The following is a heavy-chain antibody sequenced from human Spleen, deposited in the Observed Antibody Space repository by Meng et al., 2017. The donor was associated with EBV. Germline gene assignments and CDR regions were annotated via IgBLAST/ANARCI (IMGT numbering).Heavy chain of an antibody. CDR3: ARRGGTTVTSSDY. CDR2: IYYSGST. Sequence: LVLRGSGPGLVRPCETLSLSCTFPGGSIMSSGYYWGWFRQPPGKGLEWIGSIYYSGSTYYNPSLTSRVTISVDTSKNYFSLKLRSVTAADTAVYYCARRGGTTVTSSDYWGQGTLVTVSS. CDR1: GGSIMSSGYY. V-gene: IGHV4-39*02. D-gene: IGHD4-11*01. J-gene: IGHJ4*02.